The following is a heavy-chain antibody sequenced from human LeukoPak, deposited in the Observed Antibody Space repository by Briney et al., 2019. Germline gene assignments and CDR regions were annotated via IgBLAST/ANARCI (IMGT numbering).Heavy chain of an antibody. J-gene: IGHJ4*02. Sequence: GGTLRLSCAASGFTFSSYGISWVRQAPGKGLEWVSAISGSGGSTYYADSVKGRFTISRDNSKNTLYLQMNSLRAEDTAVYYCAKFRRIAAAGTFSDYWGQGTLVTVSS. CDR3: AKFRRIAAAGTFSDY. CDR2: ISGSGGST. V-gene: IGHV3-23*01. CDR1: GFTFSSYG. D-gene: IGHD6-13*01.